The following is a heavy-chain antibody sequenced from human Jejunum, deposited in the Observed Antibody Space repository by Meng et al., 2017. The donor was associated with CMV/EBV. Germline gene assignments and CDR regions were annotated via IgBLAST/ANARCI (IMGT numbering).Heavy chain of an antibody. CDR2: ISSSGSTI. Sequence: YMGSIRQAPGKGLEWVSYISSSGSTIYYADSVKGRFTISRDNAKNSLYLQMNSLRAEDTAVYYCARDLVVVPAAMGVYYYYGTDVWGQGTTVTVSS. CDR1: Y. CDR3: ARDLVVVPAAMGVYYYYGTDV. V-gene: IGHV3-11*04. J-gene: IGHJ6*02. D-gene: IGHD2-2*01.